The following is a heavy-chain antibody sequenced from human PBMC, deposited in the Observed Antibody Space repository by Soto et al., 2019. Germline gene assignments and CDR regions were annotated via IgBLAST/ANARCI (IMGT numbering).Heavy chain of an antibody. Sequence: PSQTLSRTCAISGDSVSSYSAASNWIRQSPSRGLEWLGRTYYRSKWYNDYAVSVKSRITINPDTSKNQFSLQLNSVTPEDTAVYYCARDLRWELADYYYGMDVWGQGTTVTVSS. CDR2: TYYRSKWYN. V-gene: IGHV6-1*01. CDR1: GDSVSSYSAA. D-gene: IGHD1-26*01. J-gene: IGHJ6*02. CDR3: ARDLRWELADYYYGMDV.